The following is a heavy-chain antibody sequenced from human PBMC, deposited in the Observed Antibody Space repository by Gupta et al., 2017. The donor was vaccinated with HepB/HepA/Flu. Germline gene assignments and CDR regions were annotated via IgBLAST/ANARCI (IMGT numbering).Heavy chain of an antibody. V-gene: IGHV3-23*01. CDR2: ISGSGGST. Sequence: EVQLLESGGGLVQPGGSLRLSCAASGFTFSSYAMSWVRQAPGKGLEWVSAISGSGGSTYYADSVKGRFTISRDNSKNTLYLQMNSLRAEDTAVYYCAKDQIGYYYDSSGYPYFDYWGQGTLVTVSS. CDR3: AKDQIGYYYDSSGYPYFDY. D-gene: IGHD3-22*01. J-gene: IGHJ4*02. CDR1: GFTFSSYA.